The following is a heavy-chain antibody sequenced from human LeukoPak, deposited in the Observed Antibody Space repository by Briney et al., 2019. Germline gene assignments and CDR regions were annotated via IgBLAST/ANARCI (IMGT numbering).Heavy chain of an antibody. J-gene: IGHJ6*02. D-gene: IGHD5-12*01. CDR2: MNPNSCNT. CDR3: ARSYSGYDYLSASGYYYGMDV. V-gene: IGHV1-8*01. CDR1: GYTSTRYD. Sequence: ASVKVSCKASGYTSTRYDINWVRQATGQGLEWMGWMNPNSCNTGYAQKFQGRVTMTRNTSISTAYMELSSLRSEDTAVYYCARSYSGYDYLSASGYYYGMDVWGQGTTVTVFS.